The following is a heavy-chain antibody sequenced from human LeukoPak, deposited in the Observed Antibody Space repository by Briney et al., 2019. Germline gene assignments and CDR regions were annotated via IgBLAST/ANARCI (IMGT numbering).Heavy chain of an antibody. CDR3: ATDGSGSYFFDY. Sequence: ASVKVSCKVSGYTLTELSMHWVRQAPGKGLEWMGGFDPEDGETIYAQKFQGRATMTEDTSTDTAYMELSSLRSEDTAVYYYATDGSGSYFFDYWGQGTLVTVSS. J-gene: IGHJ4*02. V-gene: IGHV1-24*01. CDR2: FDPEDGET. CDR1: GYTLTELS. D-gene: IGHD1-26*01.